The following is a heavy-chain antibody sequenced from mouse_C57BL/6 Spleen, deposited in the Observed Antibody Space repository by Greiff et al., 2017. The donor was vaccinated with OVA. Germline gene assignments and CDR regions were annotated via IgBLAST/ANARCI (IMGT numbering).Heavy chain of an antibody. V-gene: IGHV1-39*01. CDR1: GYSFTDYN. Sequence: VQLQQSGPELVKPGASVKISCKASGYSFTDYNMNWVKQSNGKSLEWIGVINPNYGTTSYNQKFKGKATLTVDQSSSTAYMQLNSLTSEDSAVYYGARSRSLYYDYDWFAYWGQGTLVTVSA. CDR2: INPNYGTT. CDR3: ARSRSLYYDYDWFAY. D-gene: IGHD2-4*01. J-gene: IGHJ3*01.